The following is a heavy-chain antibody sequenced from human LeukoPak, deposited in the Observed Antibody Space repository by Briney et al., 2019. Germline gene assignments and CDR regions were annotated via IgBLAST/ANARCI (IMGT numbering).Heavy chain of an antibody. CDR3: ARAPVVSYGLYYFDY. J-gene: IGHJ4*02. CDR1: GGTFISYA. CDR2: IIPIFGTA. V-gene: IGHV1-69*05. D-gene: IGHD1-26*01. Sequence: ASVKVSFKASGGTFISYAISWVRQAPGQGLEWMGRIIPIFGTANYAQKFQGRVTITTDESTSTAYMELSSLRSEDTAVYYCARAPVVSYGLYYFDYWGQGTLVTVSS.